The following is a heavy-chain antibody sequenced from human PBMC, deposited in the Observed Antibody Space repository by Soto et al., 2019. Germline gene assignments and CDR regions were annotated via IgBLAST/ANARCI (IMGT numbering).Heavy chain of an antibody. CDR3: AKVPAVAVSYFDY. CDR2: ISYDGSNK. V-gene: IGHV3-30*18. J-gene: IGHJ4*02. D-gene: IGHD6-19*01. CDR1: GFTFSSYG. Sequence: QVQLVESGGGVVQPGRSLRLSCAASGFTFSSYGMHWVRQAPGKGLEWVAVISYDGSNKYYADSVKGRFTISRDNSKNTLYLQMNSLRAEDTAVYYCAKVPAVAVSYFDYWGQGTLVTVSS.